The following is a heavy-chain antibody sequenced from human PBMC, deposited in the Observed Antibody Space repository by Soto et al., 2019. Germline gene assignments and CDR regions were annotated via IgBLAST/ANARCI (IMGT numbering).Heavy chain of an antibody. V-gene: IGHV4-30-4*01. D-gene: IGHD5-12*01. CDR3: AREKGYISGPKNFDY. J-gene: IGHJ4*02. CDR2: IYDSGSS. CDR1: GASISSGDYF. Sequence: LTCTVSGASISSGDYFWSWIRQSPGKGLEWIGYIYDSGSSYYNPSLKSRVTMSVDTSKNQFSLKLRSVTAADTAVYYCAREKGYISGPKNFDYWGQGTLVTVSS.